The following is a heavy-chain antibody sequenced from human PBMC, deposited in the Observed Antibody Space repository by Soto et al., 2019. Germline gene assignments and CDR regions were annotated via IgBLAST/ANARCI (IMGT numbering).Heavy chain of an antibody. D-gene: IGHD5-12*01. CDR3: ARKDSGYADYMDV. CDR2: IYYSGGT. V-gene: IGHV4-31*03. J-gene: IGHJ6*03. Sequence: LSLTCTVSGGSISRGGYYWSWIRQHPGKGLEWIGYIYYSGGTYYNPSLKSRVTISVDTSENQFSLRLSSVTAADTAVYYCARKDSGYADYMDVWAKGTTDTASS. CDR1: GGSISRGGYY.